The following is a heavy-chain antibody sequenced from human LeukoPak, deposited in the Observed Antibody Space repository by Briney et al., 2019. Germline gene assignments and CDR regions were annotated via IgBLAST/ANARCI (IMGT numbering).Heavy chain of an antibody. J-gene: IGHJ4*02. CDR3: VKDAAGLTFDY. CDR1: GFTFSSYE. D-gene: IGHD3/OR15-3a*01. Sequence: GGSLRLSCAASGFTFSSYEMNWVRQAPGKGLEYVSHINSNGGSIYYTDSVKGRFTISRDNSKNTLYLHMSSLRGGDTAVYYCVKDAAGLTFDYWGQGALVTVSS. CDR2: INSNGGSI. V-gene: IGHV3-64D*09.